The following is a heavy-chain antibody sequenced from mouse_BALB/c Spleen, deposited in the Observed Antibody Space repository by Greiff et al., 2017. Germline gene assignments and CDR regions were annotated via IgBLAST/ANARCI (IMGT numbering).Heavy chain of an antibody. D-gene: IGHD2-1*01. CDR3: ARLGGNYEGNYAMDY. CDR1: GYTFSSYW. J-gene: IGHJ4*01. Sequence: QVQLQQSGAELMKPGASVKISCKATGYTFSSYWIEWVKQRPGHGLEWIGEFLPGSGSTNYNEKFKGKATFTADTSSNTAYMQLSSLTSEDSAVYYCARLGGNYEGNYAMDYWGQGTSVTVSS. CDR2: FLPGSGST. V-gene: IGHV1-9*01.